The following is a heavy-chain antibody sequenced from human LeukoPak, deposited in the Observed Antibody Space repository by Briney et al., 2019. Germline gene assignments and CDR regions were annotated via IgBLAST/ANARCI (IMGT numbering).Heavy chain of an antibody. CDR3: ARDRYFENWLGRGTWFDF. CDR2: ISSSGAAI. Sequence: GGSLRLSCAASGFTFSDYYMGWIRQAPGKGLEWISYISSSGAAIYYADSVKGRFTISRDNAKNSLYLQMDSLGVEDTAIYYCARDRYFENWLGRGTWFDFWGQGTLVTVSS. D-gene: IGHD6-19*01. J-gene: IGHJ5*01. CDR1: GFTFSDYY. V-gene: IGHV3-11*01.